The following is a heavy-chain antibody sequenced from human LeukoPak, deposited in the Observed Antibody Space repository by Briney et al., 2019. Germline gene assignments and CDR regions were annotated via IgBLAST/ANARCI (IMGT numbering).Heavy chain of an antibody. V-gene: IGHV1-46*01. CDR3: ARVSEVTLPRGSGYPPFNWFDP. CDR1: GYTFTSYY. Sequence: ASVKVSCKASGYTFTSYYMHWVRQAPGQGLEWMGIINPSGGSTSYAQKFQGRVTMTRDTSTSTVYMELSSLRSEGTAVYYCARVSEVTLPRGSGYPPFNWFDPWGQGTLVTVSS. D-gene: IGHD3-3*01. CDR2: INPSGGST. J-gene: IGHJ5*02.